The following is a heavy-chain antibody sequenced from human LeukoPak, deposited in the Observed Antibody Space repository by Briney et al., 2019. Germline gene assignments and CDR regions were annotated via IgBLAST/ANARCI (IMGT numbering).Heavy chain of an antibody. CDR2: IYYSGST. D-gene: IGHD5-12*01. V-gene: IGHV4-59*01. J-gene: IGHJ3*02. CDR1: GGSISSYY. Sequence: PSETLSLTCNVSGGSISSYYWSWIRQPPGQGLEWIGYIYYSGSTNYNPSLKSRVTISVDTSKNQFSLKLSSVTAADTAVYYCARKGSGYEDAFDIWGQGTMVTVSS. CDR3: ARKGSGYEDAFDI.